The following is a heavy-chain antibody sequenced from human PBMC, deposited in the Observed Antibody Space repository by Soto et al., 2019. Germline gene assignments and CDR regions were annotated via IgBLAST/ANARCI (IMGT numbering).Heavy chain of an antibody. J-gene: IGHJ6*02. CDR2: IYPGGSDT. CDR1: GYTFTDYW. CDR3: ARHSSNFRYYYYAMDV. D-gene: IGHD6-19*01. Sequence: GESLKISCKGSGYTFTDYWIGWGRQLPGKGLEWMGIIYPGGSDTRYSPSFQGHVTITVDKSTSTAYLQWNTLKASDTAMYYCARHSSNFRYYYYAMDVWGQGTTVTVYS. V-gene: IGHV5-51*01.